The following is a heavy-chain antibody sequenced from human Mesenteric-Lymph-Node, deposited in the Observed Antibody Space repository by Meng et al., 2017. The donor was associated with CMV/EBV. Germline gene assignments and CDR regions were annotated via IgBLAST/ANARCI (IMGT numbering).Heavy chain of an antibody. J-gene: IGHJ4*02. CDR2: IRYDGSNE. CDR3: AKAQRIVDYFDY. V-gene: IGHV3-30*02. Sequence: GESLKISCAASGFTFDDYGMHWVRQAPGKGLEWVAFIRYDGSNENYADSVKDRFAISRDNSKNTLYLQMSSLRAEDTAVYYCAKAQRIVDYFDYWGQGMLVTVSS. D-gene: IGHD6-25*01. CDR1: GFTFDDYG.